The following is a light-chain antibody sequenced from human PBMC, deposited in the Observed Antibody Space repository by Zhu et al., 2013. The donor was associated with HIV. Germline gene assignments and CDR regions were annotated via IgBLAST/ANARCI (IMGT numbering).Light chain of an antibody. CDR3: QQYNRYPWT. CDR1: ESVRNW. V-gene: IGKV1-5*01. CDR2: ATS. Sequence: DIQMTQSPSALSASIGDRVTITCRASESVRNWLAWYQQKPGKAPKLLIYATSTLETGAPSGFSGTGSATEFTLTINSLRPDDFGTYYCQQYNRYPWTFGQGTRV. J-gene: IGKJ1*01.